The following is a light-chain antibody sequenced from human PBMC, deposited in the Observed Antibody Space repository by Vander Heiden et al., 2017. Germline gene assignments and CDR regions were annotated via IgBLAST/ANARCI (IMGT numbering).Light chain of an antibody. Sequence: YVLTQPPSVSVAPGQTARITWRGNNSGSKSVHWYQQKPGKGPVLVGEEESDRPSGIPERFSGSKYGNTDNLTIRRVEDGNEADYYCPVWDSSSDHPHALFGEGPQLPV. V-gene: IGLV3-21*02. CDR2: EES. CDR1: NSGSKS. CDR3: PVWDSSSDHPHAL. J-gene: IGLJ7*01.